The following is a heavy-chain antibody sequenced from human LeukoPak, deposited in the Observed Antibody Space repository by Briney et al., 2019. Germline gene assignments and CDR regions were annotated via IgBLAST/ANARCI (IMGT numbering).Heavy chain of an antibody. J-gene: IGHJ6*03. CDR1: GFTFSSYA. Sequence: GRSLRLSCAVSGFTFSSYAMHWVRQAPGKGLEWVAVISYDGSNKYHADSVKGRFTISRDNSKNTLYLQMNSLRAEDTAVFYCARGVFHPFYYHHYLDVWGKGTTVTVSS. CDR3: ARGVFHPFYYHHYLDV. CDR2: ISYDGSNK. V-gene: IGHV3-30*04.